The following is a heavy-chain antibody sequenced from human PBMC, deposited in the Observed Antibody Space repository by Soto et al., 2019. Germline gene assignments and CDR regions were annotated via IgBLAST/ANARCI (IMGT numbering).Heavy chain of an antibody. J-gene: IGHJ4*02. D-gene: IGHD6-19*01. Sequence: VMLSYKASGYTLTSNGISWVRQAPGQGLEWMGWISANKDLTKYAEKVHGRVTMTTDTSTSTAYMELRSLRSDDTAVYYCARDWSEPAVAGTLDYWGQGSPGTVSS. CDR1: GYTLTSNG. CDR3: ARDWSEPAVAGTLDY. V-gene: IGHV1-18*04. CDR2: ISANKDLT.